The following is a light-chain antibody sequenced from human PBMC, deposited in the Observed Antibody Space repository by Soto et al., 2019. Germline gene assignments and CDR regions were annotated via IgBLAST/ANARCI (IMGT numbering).Light chain of an antibody. V-gene: IGKV3-11*01. J-gene: IGKJ5*01. CDR3: QQRSDWPIT. Sequence: SPATLSLSPGERSTLSCRAIHIFRSYLAWYQQKPGQAPRLLIYDASNRATGIPARFSGSGSGTDFTLTISSLEPEDFAVYYCQQRSDWPITFGQGTRLEIK. CDR1: HIFRSY. CDR2: DAS.